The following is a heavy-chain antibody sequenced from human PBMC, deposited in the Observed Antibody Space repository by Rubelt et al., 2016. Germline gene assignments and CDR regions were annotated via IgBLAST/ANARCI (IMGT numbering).Heavy chain of an antibody. J-gene: IGHJ4*02. CDR2: ISAYNGNT. Sequence: QVQLVQSGAEVKKPGSSVKVSCKASGGTFSSYAISWVRQAPGQGLEWMGGISAYNGNTKEGRKVQGRGTMTTDTSTSTAYMELRSLRSDDTAVYYCARVGEQQLVNFDYWGQGTLVTVSS. D-gene: IGHD6-13*01. V-gene: IGHV1-18*01. CDR3: ARVGEQQLVNFDY. CDR1: GGTFSSYA.